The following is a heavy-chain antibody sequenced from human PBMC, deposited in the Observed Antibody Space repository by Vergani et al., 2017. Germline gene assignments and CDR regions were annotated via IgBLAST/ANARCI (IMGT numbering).Heavy chain of an antibody. D-gene: IGHD3-10*02. J-gene: IGHJ4*02. V-gene: IGHV3-23*01. CDR1: GFTFSSYA. CDR3: AKGDLFGELLN. Sequence: EVQLLESGGGLVQPGGSLRLSCAASGFTFSSYAMSWVRQAPGKGLEWVSAISGSGGSTYYADSVKGRFTSARENSKNTLYLQMNSLRAEDTAVYYCAKGDLFGELLNWGQGTLVTVSS. CDR2: ISGSGGST.